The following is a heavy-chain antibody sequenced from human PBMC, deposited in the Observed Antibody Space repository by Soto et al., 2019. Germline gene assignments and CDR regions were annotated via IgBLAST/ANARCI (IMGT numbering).Heavy chain of an antibody. D-gene: IGHD3-10*01. J-gene: IGHJ5*02. V-gene: IGHV4-34*01. CDR2: INHSGST. Sequence: SETLSLTCAVYGGSFSGYYWSWIRQPPGKGLEWIGEINHSGSTNYNPSLKSRVTISVDTSKNQFSLKLSSVTAADTAVYYCARGGREYGSGSYSWFDPWGQGTLVTVSS. CDR1: GGSFSGYY. CDR3: ARGGREYGSGSYSWFDP.